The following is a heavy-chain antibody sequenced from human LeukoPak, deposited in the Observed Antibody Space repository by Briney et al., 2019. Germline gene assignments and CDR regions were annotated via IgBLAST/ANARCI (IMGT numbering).Heavy chain of an antibody. Sequence: GGSLRLSCAASGFTFSKYAMTWVRQAPGKGLEWVSVISGSGENTDYADSVKGRFTISRDNSKNTLYLQMNSLRAEDTAIYFCVKRHTTGWFSFDDWGQGALVTVSS. V-gene: IGHV3-23*01. CDR2: ISGSGENT. D-gene: IGHD6-19*01. J-gene: IGHJ4*02. CDR1: GFTFSKYA. CDR3: VKRHTTGWFSFDD.